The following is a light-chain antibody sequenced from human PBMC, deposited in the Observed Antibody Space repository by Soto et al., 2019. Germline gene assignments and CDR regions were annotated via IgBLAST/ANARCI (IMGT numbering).Light chain of an antibody. V-gene: IGKV3-15*01. CDR3: QQYNHWSRA. Sequence: EIVITQSPFTLSVSPGERTTLSCRASQSVSSNLAWYQQRPGQAPRLLIYDASTRATGIPSRFSGSGSGTAFTPPISSLQYADFAVYYCQQYNHWSRAFGRGTKVDIK. J-gene: IGKJ1*01. CDR2: DAS. CDR1: QSVSSN.